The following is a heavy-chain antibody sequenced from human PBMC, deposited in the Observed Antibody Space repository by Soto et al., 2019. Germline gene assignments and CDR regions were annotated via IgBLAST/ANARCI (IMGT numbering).Heavy chain of an antibody. J-gene: IGHJ4*02. CDR3: AKLNPVTMVRGRYFDY. V-gene: IGHV3-23*01. D-gene: IGHD3-10*01. Sequence: GGSLRLSCAASGFTFSSYAMSWVRQAPGKGLEWVSAISGSGGSTYYADSVKGRFTISRDNSKNTLYLQMNSLRAEDTAVYSFAKLNPVTMVRGRYFDYWGQGTLVTVSS. CDR2: ISGSGGST. CDR1: GFTFSSYA.